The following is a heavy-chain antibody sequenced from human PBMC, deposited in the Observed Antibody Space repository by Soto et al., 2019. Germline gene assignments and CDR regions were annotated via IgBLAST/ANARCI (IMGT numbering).Heavy chain of an antibody. V-gene: IGHV3-23*01. J-gene: IGHJ4*02. CDR2: IGGSGATT. CDR1: GFTFSTYG. D-gene: IGHD3-3*01. CDR3: AKLESSSHY. Sequence: PGGSLRLSCAASGFTFSTYGMSWVRQAPGKGLEWVSAIGGSGATTYYTDSVKGRFTISRDNSRNTVYLQMNSLRAEDTAVYYCAKLESSSHYWGQGTLVTVYS.